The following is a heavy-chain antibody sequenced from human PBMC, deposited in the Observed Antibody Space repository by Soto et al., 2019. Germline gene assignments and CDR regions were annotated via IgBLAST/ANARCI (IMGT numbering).Heavy chain of an antibody. CDR2: IIPIFGTA. V-gene: IGHV1-69*01. J-gene: IGHJ6*02. CDR3: AAENYDILTGYAKKDYYYYGMAD. Sequence: QVQLVQSGAEVKKPGSSVKVSCKASGGTFISYAISWVRQAPGQGLEWMGGIIPIFGTANYAQQFQGRVTITADESTRAAYMELRSLRSEDTAVYYCAAENYDILTGYAKKDYYYYGMADWGQGTTVTVSS. CDR1: GGTFISYA. D-gene: IGHD3-9*01.